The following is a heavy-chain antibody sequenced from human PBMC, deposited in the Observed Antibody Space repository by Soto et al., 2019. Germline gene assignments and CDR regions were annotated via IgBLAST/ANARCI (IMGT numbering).Heavy chain of an antibody. J-gene: IGHJ4*02. V-gene: IGHV1-46*01. CDR2: INPSGGST. CDR3: ARVTPEYSSGWYVEVPYFDY. D-gene: IGHD6-19*01. CDR1: GYTFTSYY. Sequence: GASVKVSCKASGYTFTSYYMHWVRQAPGQGLEWMGIINPSGGSTSYAQKFQGRVTMTRDTSTSTVYMELSSLRSEDTAVYYCARVTPEYSSGWYVEVPYFDYWGQGTLVTVSS.